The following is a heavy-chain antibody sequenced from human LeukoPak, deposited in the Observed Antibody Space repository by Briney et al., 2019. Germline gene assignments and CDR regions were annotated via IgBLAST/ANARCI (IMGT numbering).Heavy chain of an antibody. V-gene: IGHV4-4*07. CDR3: ARDGQYNWNDAGFDY. J-gene: IGHJ4*02. CDR2: IYTSGST. CDR1: GGSISSYY. D-gene: IGHD1-1*01. Sequence: SETLSLTCTVSGGSISSYYWSWIRQPAGKGLEWIGRIYTSGSTNYNSSLKSRVTMSVDTSKNQFSLKLSSVTAADTAVYYCARDGQYNWNDAGFDYWGQGTLVTVSS.